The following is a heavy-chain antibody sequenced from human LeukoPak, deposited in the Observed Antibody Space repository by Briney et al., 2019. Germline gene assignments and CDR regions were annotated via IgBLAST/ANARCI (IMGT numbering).Heavy chain of an antibody. V-gene: IGHV1-18*01. J-gene: IGHJ6*02. Sequence: ASVKVSCKASGYTFTSYGISWVRQAPGQGLEWMGWISAYNGNTNYAQKLQGRVTMTTDTSTSTAYMELRSLRSDDTAVYYCARGDCSGGSCPPNYYYYYGMDVWGQGTTVTVSS. D-gene: IGHD2-15*01. CDR3: ARGDCSGGSCPPNYYYYYGMDV. CDR2: ISAYNGNT. CDR1: GYTFTSYG.